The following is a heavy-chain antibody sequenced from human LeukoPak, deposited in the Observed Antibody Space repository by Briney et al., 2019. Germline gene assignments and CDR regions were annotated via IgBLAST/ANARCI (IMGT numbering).Heavy chain of an antibody. J-gene: IGHJ4*02. CDR2: ISYDGSNK. D-gene: IGHD1-7*01. CDR1: GFTFSSYA. CDR3: ARDLTGTTNY. Sequence: PGRSLRLSCAASGFTFSSYAMHWVRQAPGKGLEWVAVISYDGSNKYYADSVKGRFTISRDNSKNTLYLQMNSLRGEDTAVYYCARDLTGTTNYWGQGTLVTVSS. V-gene: IGHV3-30-3*01.